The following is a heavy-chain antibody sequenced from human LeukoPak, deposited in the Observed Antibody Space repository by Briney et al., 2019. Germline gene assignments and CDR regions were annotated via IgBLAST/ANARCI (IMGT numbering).Heavy chain of an antibody. Sequence: SETLSLTCTVSGGSISSYYWSWIRQSPGKGLECIGYIHYTGSTNYNPSLKSRVTISVDTSKNQFSLKMRSVTAADTAVYYCARVRAVAGTPPDYWGQGTLVTVSS. CDR1: GGSISSYY. V-gene: IGHV4-59*08. CDR3: ARVRAVAGTPPDY. CDR2: IHYTGST. D-gene: IGHD6-19*01. J-gene: IGHJ4*02.